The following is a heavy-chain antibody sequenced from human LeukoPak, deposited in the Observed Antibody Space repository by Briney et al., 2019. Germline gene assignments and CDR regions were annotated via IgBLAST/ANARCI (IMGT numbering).Heavy chain of an antibody. CDR3: ARERGIAVSNRRESYFEY. V-gene: IGHV3-66*01. D-gene: IGHD6-19*01. J-gene: IGHJ4*02. Sequence: GGSLRLSCVASVFIVSSYYMTWVRQAPGKGLQWVSVIYSGGSTYYADSVNGKVAISRDNSKTTVFLQMSSVRAEDTAVYYCARERGIAVSNRRESYFEYWGQGNLVTVSS. CDR2: IYSGGST. CDR1: VFIVSSYY.